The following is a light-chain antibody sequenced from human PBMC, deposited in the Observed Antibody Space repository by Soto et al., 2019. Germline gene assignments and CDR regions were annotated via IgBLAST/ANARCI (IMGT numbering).Light chain of an antibody. V-gene: IGKV1-27*01. Sequence: DIQMTQSPFSLSASVGDRVTITCRASQGISNSLAWYQQEPGKVPKLLIYDASTLQSGVSSRFSGSGSGTDFTLSISSLQPEDVATYYCQKYDSAPEAFGQGTKVEIK. CDR3: QKYDSAPEA. CDR1: QGISNS. J-gene: IGKJ1*01. CDR2: DAS.